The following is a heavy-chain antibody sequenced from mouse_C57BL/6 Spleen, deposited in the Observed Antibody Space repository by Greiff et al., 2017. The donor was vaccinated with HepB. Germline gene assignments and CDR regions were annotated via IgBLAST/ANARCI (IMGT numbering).Heavy chain of an antibody. CDR1: GFNIKDDY. CDR3: TTDGKSNWFAY. CDR2: IDPENGDT. D-gene: IGHD2-1*01. V-gene: IGHV14-4*01. J-gene: IGHJ3*01. Sequence: VQLQQSGAELVRPGASVKLSCTASGFNIKDDYMHWVKQRPEQGLEWIGWIDPENGDTEYASKFQGKATITADTSANTAYLQLSSLTSEDTAVYYGTTDGKSNWFAYWGQGTLVTVSA.